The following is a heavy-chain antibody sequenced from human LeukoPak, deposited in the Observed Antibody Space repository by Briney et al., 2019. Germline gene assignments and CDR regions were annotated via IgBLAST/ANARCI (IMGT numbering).Heavy chain of an antibody. D-gene: IGHD1-26*01. V-gene: IGHV4-31*11. CDR2: IYYSGST. J-gene: IGHJ5*02. CDR3: ARESSGSWFDP. CDR1: GGSISSGGYY. Sequence: SETLSLTCAVSGGSISSGGYYWSWIRQHPGKGLEWIGYIYYSGSTYYNPSLKSRVTISVDTSKNQFSLKLSSVTAADTAVYYCARESSGSWFDPWGQGTLVTVSS.